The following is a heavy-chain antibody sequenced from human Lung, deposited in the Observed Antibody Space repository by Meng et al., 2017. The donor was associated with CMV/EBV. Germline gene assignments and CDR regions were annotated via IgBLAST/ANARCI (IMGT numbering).Heavy chain of an antibody. V-gene: IGHV2-5*01. Sequence: SGPXLVTSTQTLTLTCTFSGFSLSTSGVGVGWIRQPPGKALEWLALIYWNDDKRYSPSLKSRLTITKDTSKNQVVLTMTNMDPVDTATYYCAHSRNLNTLIYWXQGTLVTVSS. CDR3: AHSRNLNTLIY. D-gene: IGHD1-14*01. J-gene: IGHJ4*02. CDR2: IYWNDDK. CDR1: GFSLSTSGVG.